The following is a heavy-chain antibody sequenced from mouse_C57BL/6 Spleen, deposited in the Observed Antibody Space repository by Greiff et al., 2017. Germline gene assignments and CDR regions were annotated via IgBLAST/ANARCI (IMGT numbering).Heavy chain of an antibody. V-gene: IGHV1-4*01. CDR1: GYTFTSYT. CDR2: INPSSGYT. J-gene: IGHJ3*01. D-gene: IGHD2-4*01. Sequence: VQLKQSGAELARPGASVKMSCKASGYTFTSYTMHWVKQRPGQGLEWIGYINPSSGYTKYNQKFKDKATLTADKSSSTAYMQLSILTSEDSAVYYCARSYDYAWFAYWGQGTLVTVSA. CDR3: ARSYDYAWFAY.